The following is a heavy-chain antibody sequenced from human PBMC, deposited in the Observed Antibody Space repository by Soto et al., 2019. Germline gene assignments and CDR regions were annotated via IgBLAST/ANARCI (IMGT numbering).Heavy chain of an antibody. D-gene: IGHD3-16*01. CDR1: GGTFSSDF. Sequence: SVKVSCKASGGTFSSDFISWLRQAPGRGLEWVGGTIARFGSANFAQKFQGRVTITADRFTSTVYMELSSLTSEDTATYYCARDQDSDNYVYAGSQEPYGMDVWGQGTTVTVSS. J-gene: IGHJ6*02. CDR2: TIARFGSA. CDR3: ARDQDSDNYVYAGSQEPYGMDV. V-gene: IGHV1-69*06.